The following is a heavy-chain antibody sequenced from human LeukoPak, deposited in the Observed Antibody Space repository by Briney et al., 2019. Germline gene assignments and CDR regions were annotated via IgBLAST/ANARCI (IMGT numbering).Heavy chain of an antibody. Sequence: ASVKVSCKASGYTFTSYGISWVRQAPGQGLEWMGWISAYNGNTNYAQKLQGRATMTTDTSTSTAYMELRSLRSDDTAVYYCARDSSDYYDSSGYYYYWGQGTLVTVSS. CDR3: ARDSSDYYDSSGYYYY. V-gene: IGHV1-18*01. CDR2: ISAYNGNT. D-gene: IGHD3-22*01. CDR1: GYTFTSYG. J-gene: IGHJ4*02.